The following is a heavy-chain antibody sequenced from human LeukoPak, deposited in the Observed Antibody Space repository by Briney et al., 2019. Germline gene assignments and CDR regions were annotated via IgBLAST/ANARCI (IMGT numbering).Heavy chain of an antibody. CDR2: IYASGST. Sequence: SETLSLTCTVSGGSISSSSYYWGWIRQPPGKGLEWIGRIYASGSTNYDPSLKSRVTMSVDTSKNQFSLKLSSVTAADTAVYYCARGEAVAGTYYYYYYMDVWGKGTTVTVSS. V-gene: IGHV4-39*07. CDR3: ARGEAVAGTYYYYYYMDV. D-gene: IGHD6-19*01. CDR1: GGSISSSSYY. J-gene: IGHJ6*03.